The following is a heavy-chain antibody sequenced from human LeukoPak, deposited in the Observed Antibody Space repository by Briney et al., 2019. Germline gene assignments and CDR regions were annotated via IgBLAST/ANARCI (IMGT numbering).Heavy chain of an antibody. Sequence: GGSLRLSCAASGFTFSSYGMNWVRQAPGKGLEWVSSITSSSSYIYYADSVKGRFTISRDNAKNSLYLQMNSLRAEDTAVYYCASPVVPAARSPFDYWGQGTLVTVSS. J-gene: IGHJ4*02. D-gene: IGHD2-2*01. V-gene: IGHV3-21*01. CDR1: GFTFSSYG. CDR2: ITSSSSYI. CDR3: ASPVVPAARSPFDY.